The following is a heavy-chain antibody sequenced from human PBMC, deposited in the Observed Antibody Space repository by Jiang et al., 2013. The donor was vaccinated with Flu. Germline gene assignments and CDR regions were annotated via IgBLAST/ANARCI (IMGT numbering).Heavy chain of an antibody. CDR3: ARDYPPPDFWSGYYIHSYYYYGMDV. D-gene: IGHD3-3*01. CDR1: GGTFSSYA. J-gene: IGHJ6*02. Sequence: CGAEVKKPGSSVKVSCKASGGTFSSYAISWVRQAPGQGLEWMGGIIPIFGTANYAQKFQGRVTITADKSTSTAYMELSSLRSEDTAVYYCARDYPPPDFWSGYYIHSYYYYGMDVWGQGTTVTVSS. V-gene: IGHV1-69*06. CDR2: IIPIFGTA.